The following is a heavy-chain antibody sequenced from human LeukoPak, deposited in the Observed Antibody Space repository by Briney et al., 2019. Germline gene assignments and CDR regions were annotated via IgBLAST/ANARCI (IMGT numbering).Heavy chain of an antibody. CDR1: GFTFRNYW. V-gene: IGHV3-7*01. Sequence: GGSLRLSCAASGFTFRNYWMSWVRQAPGKGLEWVANIKQDGSEKYYVDSVKGRFTISRDNAKNSLYLQMNSLRAEDTAVYYCARAPSYYGSGSYFLTHAFDFWGQGTMVTVSS. D-gene: IGHD3-10*01. CDR3: ARAPSYYGSGSYFLTHAFDF. J-gene: IGHJ3*01. CDR2: IKQDGSEK.